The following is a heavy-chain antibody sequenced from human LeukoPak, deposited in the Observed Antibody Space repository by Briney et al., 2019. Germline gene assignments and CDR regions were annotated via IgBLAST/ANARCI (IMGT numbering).Heavy chain of an antibody. D-gene: IGHD6-13*01. V-gene: IGHV3-30-3*01. CDR2: ISYDGSNK. CDR3: ARDRVWFGSSWQLDY. J-gene: IGHJ4*02. CDR1: GFTFSSYA. Sequence: GGSLRLSCAASGFTFSSYAMHWFRQAPGKGLEWVAVISYDGSNKYYADSVKGRFTISRDNSKNTLYLQMNSLRAEDTAVYYCARDRVWFGSSWQLDYWGQGTLVTVSS.